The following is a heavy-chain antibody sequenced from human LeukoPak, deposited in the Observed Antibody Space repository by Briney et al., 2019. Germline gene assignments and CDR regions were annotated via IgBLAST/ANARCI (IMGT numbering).Heavy chain of an antibody. V-gene: IGHV3-30*02. CDR1: GFIFSSYG. CDR3: AKSPIAAAGSYMDV. Sequence: GGSLRLSCAASGFIFSSYGMHWLRQAPDKGLEWVAFIRYDGSRKYYADSVKGRFTISRDNSKNTLYLQMNSLRAEDTAVYYCAKSPIAAAGSYMDVWGKGTTVTVSS. CDR2: IRYDGSRK. J-gene: IGHJ6*03. D-gene: IGHD6-13*01.